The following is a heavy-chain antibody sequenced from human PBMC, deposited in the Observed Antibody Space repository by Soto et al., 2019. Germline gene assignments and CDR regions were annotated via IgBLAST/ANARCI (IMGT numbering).Heavy chain of an antibody. CDR1: EFTFSRNA. CDR2: TTGNSALT. CDR3: AKNRDYDYDAFDV. V-gene: IGHV3-23*01. D-gene: IGHD3-16*01. J-gene: IGHJ3*01. Sequence: GGSLRLSCAGSEFTFSRNAMSWVRQAPGKGLERVSGTTGNSALTYYADSVKGRFTISRDNSKKTLYLQMNTLSADDTAVYYCAKNRDYDYDAFDVWGQGTVVTVSS.